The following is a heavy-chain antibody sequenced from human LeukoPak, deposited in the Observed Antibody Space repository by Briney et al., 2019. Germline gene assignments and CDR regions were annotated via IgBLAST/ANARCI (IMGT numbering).Heavy chain of an antibody. CDR1: GFTFSSYG. CDR3: AKDQVNMIVVVLWYFDL. J-gene: IGHJ2*01. CDR2: IWYDGSNK. V-gene: IGHV3-33*06. D-gene: IGHD3-22*01. Sequence: GGSLRLSCAASGFTFSSYGMHWVRQAPGKGLEWVAVIWYDGSNKYYADSVKGRFTISRGNSKNTLYLQMNSLRAEDTAVYYCAKDQVNMIVVVLWYFDLWGRGTLVTVSS.